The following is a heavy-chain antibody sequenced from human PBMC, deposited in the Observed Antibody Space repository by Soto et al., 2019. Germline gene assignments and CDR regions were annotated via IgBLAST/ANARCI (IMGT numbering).Heavy chain of an antibody. J-gene: IGHJ4*02. CDR2: IDWDDEK. CDR1: GFSLNNKKMC. D-gene: IGHD2-21*01. Sequence: ASGPKLGNHKQTLTKTCTFSGFSLNNKKMCVSWIRQPPGKALEWLARIDWDDEKYYSTSLRTRLSISKDTSKNEVVLTLTNMDPVDTATYYCARTPSYCVGPDCFLTGFDFWGQGARVTVSS. V-gene: IGHV2-70*11. CDR3: ARTPSYCVGPDCFLTGFDF.